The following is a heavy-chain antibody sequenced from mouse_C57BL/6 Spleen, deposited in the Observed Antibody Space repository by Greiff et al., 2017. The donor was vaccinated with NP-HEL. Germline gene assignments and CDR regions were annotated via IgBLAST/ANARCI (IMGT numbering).Heavy chain of an antibody. CDR1: GFTFSDYY. CDR3: ARGQGNYVLFDY. CDR2: INYDGSST. Sequence: EVKLMESEGGLVQPGSSMKLSCTASGFTFSDYYMAWVRQVPEKGLEWVANINYDGSSTYYLDSLKSRFIISRDNAKNILYLQMSSLKSEDTATYYCARGQGNYVLFDYWGQGTTLTVSS. V-gene: IGHV5-16*01. D-gene: IGHD2-1*01. J-gene: IGHJ2*01.